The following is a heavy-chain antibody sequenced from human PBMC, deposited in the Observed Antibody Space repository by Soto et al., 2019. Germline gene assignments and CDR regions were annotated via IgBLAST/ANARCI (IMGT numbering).Heavy chain of an antibody. CDR2: IYWNDDK. D-gene: IGHD3-10*01. J-gene: IGHJ5*02. Sequence: ASGPTLVNPTQTLTLTCTFSGFSLSTSGVGVGWIRQPPGKALEWLALIYWNDDKRYSPSLKSRLTITKDTSKNQVVLKMTNMDPVDTATYYCAHRPITMVSNWFDPWGQGTLVTVSS. V-gene: IGHV2-5*01. CDR1: GFSLSTSGVG. CDR3: AHRPITMVSNWFDP.